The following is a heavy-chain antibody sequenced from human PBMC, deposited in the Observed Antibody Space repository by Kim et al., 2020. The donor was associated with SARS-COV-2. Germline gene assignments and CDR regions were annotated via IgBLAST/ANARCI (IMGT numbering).Heavy chain of an antibody. J-gene: IGHJ4*02. D-gene: IGHD4-17*01. CDR3: ARYYYGDYDFGFDY. Sequence: ASVKVSCKASGYTFTSYGISWVRQAPGQGLEWMGWISAYNGNTNYAQKLQGRVTMTTDTSTSTAYMELRSLRSDDTAVYYCARYYYGDYDFGFDYWGQGTLVTVSS. CDR2: ISAYNGNT. V-gene: IGHV1-18*01. CDR1: GYTFTSYG.